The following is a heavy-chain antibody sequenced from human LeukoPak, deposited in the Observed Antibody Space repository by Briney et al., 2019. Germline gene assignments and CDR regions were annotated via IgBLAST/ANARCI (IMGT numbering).Heavy chain of an antibody. Sequence: ASVKVSCTASGYTFTIYGISWVRQAPGHGLEGMGWISAYNGNTNYAQMLQGRVTMTTDTSTSTAYMELRSLRSDDTAVYYCARQVGATYGWFDPGGQGTLVTVSS. CDR1: GYTFTIYG. CDR3: ARQVGATYGWFDP. CDR2: ISAYNGNT. V-gene: IGHV1-18*01. D-gene: IGHD1-26*01. J-gene: IGHJ5*02.